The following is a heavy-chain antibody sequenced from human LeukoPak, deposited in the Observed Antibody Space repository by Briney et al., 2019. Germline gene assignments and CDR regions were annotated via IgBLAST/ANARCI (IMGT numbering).Heavy chain of an antibody. D-gene: IGHD3-3*01. CDR3: AKFPPSGPNNSGMDV. J-gene: IGHJ6*02. V-gene: IGHV3-30*18. CDR2: ISYDGSNK. CDR1: GFTFSSYG. Sequence: GGSLRLSCAASGFTFSSYGMHWVRQAPGKELEWVAVISYDGSNKYYADSVKGRFTISRDNSKNTLYLQMNSLRAEDTAVYYCAKFPPSGPNNSGMDVWGQGTTATVSS.